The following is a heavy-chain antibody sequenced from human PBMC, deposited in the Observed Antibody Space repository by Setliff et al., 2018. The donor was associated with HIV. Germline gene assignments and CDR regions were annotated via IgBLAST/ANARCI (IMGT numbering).Heavy chain of an antibody. J-gene: IGHJ3*02. CDR2: IYYSGST. CDR3: GRVGFGELFGAFDI. Sequence: SETLSLTCTVSGGSMSSYYWSWIRQPPGKGLEWVGYIYYSGSTNYNPSLKSRVSISVDTSKNQFSLKLSSVTAADTAMYYCGRVGFGELFGAFDIWGRGIMVTVSS. D-gene: IGHD3-10*01. V-gene: IGHV4-59*01. CDR1: GGSMSSYY.